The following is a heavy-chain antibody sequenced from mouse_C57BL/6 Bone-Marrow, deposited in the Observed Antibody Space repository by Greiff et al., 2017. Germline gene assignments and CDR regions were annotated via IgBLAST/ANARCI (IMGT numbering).Heavy chain of an antibody. CDR1: GYTFTSYW. D-gene: IGHD1-1*01. J-gene: IGHJ1*03. CDR3: ARGPPYYGSSHWYFDV. CDR2: IDPSDSYT. V-gene: IGHV1-69*01. Sequence: QVQLQQPGAELVMPGASVKLSCKASGYTFTSYWMHWVKQRPGQGLEWIGEIDPSDSYTNYNQKFKGKSTLTVDKSSSTAYMQLSSLTSEDPAVYYCARGPPYYGSSHWYFDVWGTGTTVTVSS.